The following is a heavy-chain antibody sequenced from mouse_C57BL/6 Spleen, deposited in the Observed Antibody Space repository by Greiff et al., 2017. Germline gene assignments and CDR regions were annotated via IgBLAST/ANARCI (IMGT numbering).Heavy chain of an antibody. CDR2: IDPSDSYT. CDR3: ARGGLGDAMDY. Sequence: VKLQQPGAELVMPGASVKLSCKASGYTFTSYWMHWVKQRPGQGLEWIGEIDPSDSYTNYNQKFKGKSTLTVDKSSSTAYMQLSSLTSEDSAVYYCARGGLGDAMDYWGQGTSVTVSS. V-gene: IGHV1-69*01. D-gene: IGHD3-3*01. CDR1: GYTFTSYW. J-gene: IGHJ4*01.